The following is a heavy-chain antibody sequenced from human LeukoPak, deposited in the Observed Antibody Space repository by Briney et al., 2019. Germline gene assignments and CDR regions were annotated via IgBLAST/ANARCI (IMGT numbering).Heavy chain of an antibody. CDR3: ARDNSGYTSAWIGGD. J-gene: IGHJ4*02. D-gene: IGHD6-19*01. CDR2: ISYDGSNK. V-gene: IGHV3-30-3*01. Sequence: GRSLRLSCAASGFTFSSYAMHWVRQAPGKGLEWVAVISYDGSNKYYADSVKGRFTISRDNSKNTLYLQMNSLRAEDTAVYYCARDNSGYTSAWIGGDWGQGTLVTVSS. CDR1: GFTFSSYA.